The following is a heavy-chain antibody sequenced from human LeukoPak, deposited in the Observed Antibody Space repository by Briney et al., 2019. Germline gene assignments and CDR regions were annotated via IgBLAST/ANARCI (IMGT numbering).Heavy chain of an antibody. CDR2: VNRDGSET. CDR1: GFALSSHW. V-gene: IGHV3-7*03. J-gene: IGHJ6*02. CDR3: ARNNGMDV. Sequence: GGSLRLSCAASGFALSSHWMTWVRQVPGRGPEWVANVNRDGSETYYLDSMKGRFTISKDNAKNSLYLQMNSLRAEDTALYRCARNNGMDVWGQGTTVIVSS.